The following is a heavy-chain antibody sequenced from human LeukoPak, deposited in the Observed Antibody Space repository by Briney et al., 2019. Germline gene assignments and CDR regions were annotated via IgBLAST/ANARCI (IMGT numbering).Heavy chain of an antibody. CDR2: INHSGST. D-gene: IGHD3-3*01. CDR3: ARHIFGVVWARFDP. V-gene: IGHV4-34*01. CDR1: GGSFSGYY. J-gene: IGHJ5*02. Sequence: PSETLSLTCAVYGGSFSGYYWSWIRQPPGKGLEWIGEINHSGSTNYNPSLKSRVTISVDTSKNQFSLKLNSVTAADTAVYYCARHIFGVVWARFDPWGQGTLVTVSS.